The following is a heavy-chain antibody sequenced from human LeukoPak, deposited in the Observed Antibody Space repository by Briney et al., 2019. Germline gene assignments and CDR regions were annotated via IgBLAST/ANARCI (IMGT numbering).Heavy chain of an antibody. CDR3: ARDFGTYYYDSSGYS. Sequence: GGSLRLSCAASGFTFSSYSMNWVRQAPGKGLEWVSSISSSISYIYYADSVKGRFTISRDNAKNSLYLQMNSLRAEDTAVYYCARDFGTYYYDSSGYSWGQGTLVTVSS. V-gene: IGHV3-21*01. CDR2: ISSSISYI. D-gene: IGHD3-22*01. CDR1: GFTFSSYS. J-gene: IGHJ4*02.